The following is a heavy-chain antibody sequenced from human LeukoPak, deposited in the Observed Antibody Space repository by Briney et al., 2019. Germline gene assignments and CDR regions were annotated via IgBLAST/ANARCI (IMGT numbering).Heavy chain of an antibody. D-gene: IGHD1-26*01. Sequence: QSGGSLRLSCAASGFTFSSYAMSWVRQAPGKGLEWVSAISGSGGSTYYADSVKGRFTISRDNSKNTVYLQMNSLRAEDTAVYYCAKDRVGATLYFDYWGQGTLVTVSS. V-gene: IGHV3-23*01. CDR2: ISGSGGST. CDR3: AKDRVGATLYFDY. J-gene: IGHJ4*02. CDR1: GFTFSSYA.